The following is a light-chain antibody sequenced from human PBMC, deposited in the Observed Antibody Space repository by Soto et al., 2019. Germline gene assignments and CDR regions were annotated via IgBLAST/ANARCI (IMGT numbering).Light chain of an antibody. CDR2: EGS. CDR1: SSDVGSYNL. CDR3: CSYADSSTYVV. J-gene: IGLJ2*01. Sequence: QSALTQPASVSGSPGQSITISCTGTSSDVGSYNLVSWYQQHPGKAPKLMIYEGSKRPSGVSNRFSGSKSGNTASLTISGLQAEDVADYYCCSYADSSTYVVFGGGTKLTVL. V-gene: IGLV2-23*01.